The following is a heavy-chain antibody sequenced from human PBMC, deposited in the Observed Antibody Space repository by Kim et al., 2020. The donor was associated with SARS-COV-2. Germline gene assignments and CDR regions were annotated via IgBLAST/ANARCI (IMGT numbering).Heavy chain of an antibody. V-gene: IGHV4-61*01. D-gene: IGHD3-10*01. CDR1: GGSVSSGNYY. J-gene: IGHJ4*02. Sequence: SETLSLTCTVSGGSVSSGNYYWSWIRQPPGKGLEWIGYIYYSGSTNYNPSLKSRVTISVDTSKNQFSLKLSSVTAADTAVYYCARGGWELLGHFYFDYWGQGTLGTVSS. CDR3: ARGGWELLGHFYFDY. CDR2: IYYSGST.